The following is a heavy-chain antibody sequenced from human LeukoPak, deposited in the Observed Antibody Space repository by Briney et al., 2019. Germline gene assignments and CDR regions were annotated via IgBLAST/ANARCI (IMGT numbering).Heavy chain of an antibody. CDR1: GGTFSSYA. V-gene: IGHV1-46*01. CDR2: INPTGGST. J-gene: IGHJ5*02. D-gene: IGHD1-26*01. CDR3: ARDNSVGDNAWWFDP. Sequence: SSVKVSCKASGGTFSSYAISWVRQAPGQGLEWMGLINPTGGSTGYAQKFQGRVTMTRDMSTSTDYMELSSLRSEDTAIYYCARDNSVGDNAWWFDPWGQGTLVTVSS.